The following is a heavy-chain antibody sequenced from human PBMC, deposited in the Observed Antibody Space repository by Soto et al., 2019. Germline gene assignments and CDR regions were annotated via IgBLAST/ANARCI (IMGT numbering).Heavy chain of an antibody. V-gene: IGHV1-69*02. CDR2: VIPILGIA. J-gene: IGHJ4*02. Sequence: QVQLVQSGAEVKKPGSSVKVSCKASGGTFSSYMISWVRQAPGQGLEWMGRVIPILGIANYAQNFQGRATITANKSTNTAYMELSSLRSEDTALYYCASFPQTAIVGAAYFDYWGQGTLVTVSS. D-gene: IGHD1-26*01. CDR1: GGTFSSYM. CDR3: ASFPQTAIVGAAYFDY.